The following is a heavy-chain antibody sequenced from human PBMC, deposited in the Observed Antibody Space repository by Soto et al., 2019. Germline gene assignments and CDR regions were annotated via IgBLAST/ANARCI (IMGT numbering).Heavy chain of an antibody. Sequence: ASVKVSCKASGYTFTGYFMHWVRQAPGQGLEWMGWINPYSGGADYAQSFQGRVTMTRDTSISTVYMELSRLRFDDTAVYYCARVIRGAHYNSHLDPSGQVPVVTVSS. J-gene: IGHJ5*02. CDR2: INPYSGGA. V-gene: IGHV1-2*02. CDR3: ARVIRGAHYNSHLDP. CDR1: GYTFTGYF. D-gene: IGHD3-10*01.